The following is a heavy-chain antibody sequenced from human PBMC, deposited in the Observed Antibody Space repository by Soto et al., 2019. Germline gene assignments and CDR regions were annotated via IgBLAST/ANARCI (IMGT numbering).Heavy chain of an antibody. J-gene: IGHJ4*02. CDR1: GYTFTSYG. Sequence: QVQLVQSGADVKKPGASVKVSCKTSGYTFTSYGTSWVRQVPGQGLEWMGWISAYSGNINYAQKFQDRVTMTTDTSTSTDYMELSSLRSDDTAVYYCARDCSGATCSFNYWGQGTLVTVSS. CDR2: ISAYSGNI. D-gene: IGHD2-15*01. V-gene: IGHV1-18*01. CDR3: ARDCSGATCSFNY.